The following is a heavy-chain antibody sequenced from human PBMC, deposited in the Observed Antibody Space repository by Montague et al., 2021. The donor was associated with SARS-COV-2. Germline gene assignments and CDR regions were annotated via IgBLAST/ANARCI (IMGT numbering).Heavy chain of an antibody. D-gene: IGHD3-10*01. Sequence: SETLSLTCAVYGGSFSGYYWSWIRQPPGKGLEWIGEINHSGSTNYNPSLKSLVTISVDTSKNQFSLKLSSVTAADTAVYYCARVRYYGSGTSLGMDVWGQGTTVTVSS. CDR3: ARVRYYGSGTSLGMDV. J-gene: IGHJ6*02. CDR1: GGSFSGYY. CDR2: INHSGST. V-gene: IGHV4-34*01.